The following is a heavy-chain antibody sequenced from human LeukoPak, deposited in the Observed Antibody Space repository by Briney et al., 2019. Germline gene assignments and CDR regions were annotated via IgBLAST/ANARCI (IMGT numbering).Heavy chain of an antibody. CDR3: ARGFLPYYYDSSGYNAFNDY. J-gene: IGHJ4*02. V-gene: IGHV3-21*04. Sequence: GGSLRLSCAASGFTFSSYSMNWVRQAPGKGLEWVSSISSSSSYMYYADSVKGRFTISRDNAKNSLYLQMNSLRAEDTALYYCARGFLPYYYDSSGYNAFNDYWGQGTLVTVSS. D-gene: IGHD3-22*01. CDR2: ISSSSSYM. CDR1: GFTFSSYS.